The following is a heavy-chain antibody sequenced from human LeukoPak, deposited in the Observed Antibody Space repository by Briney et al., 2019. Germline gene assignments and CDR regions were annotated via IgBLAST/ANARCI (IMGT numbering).Heavy chain of an antibody. CDR1: GLTVSSSY. Sequence: PGGSLRLSCAASGLTVSSSYMSWVRQAPGKGLEWVSVIYSGGSTYYADSVKGRFTISRDNSKNTLYLQMNSLRAEDTAVYYCARASNGGYFDYWGQGTLVTVSS. D-gene: IGHD3-10*01. V-gene: IGHV3-53*01. J-gene: IGHJ4*02. CDR2: IYSGGST. CDR3: ARASNGGYFDY.